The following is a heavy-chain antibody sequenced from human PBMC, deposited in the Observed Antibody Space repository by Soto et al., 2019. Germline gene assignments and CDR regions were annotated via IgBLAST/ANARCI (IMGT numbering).Heavy chain of an antibody. CDR2: IYHSGST. J-gene: IGHJ4*02. V-gene: IGHV4-4*02. CDR1: GASISSSNW. CDR3: ERRESSGMVVGAILK. D-gene: IGHD1-26*01. Sequence: ETLSLACTVSGASISSSNWWSWVRQPPGKGLEWIGEIYHSGSTNYNPSLKSRVTISVDKSKNQFSLKLSSVTAADTAVYYCERRESSGMVVGAILKWGQGTLVTVYS.